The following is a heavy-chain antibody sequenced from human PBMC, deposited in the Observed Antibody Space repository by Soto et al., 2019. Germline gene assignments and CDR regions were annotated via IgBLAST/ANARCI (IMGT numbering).Heavy chain of an antibody. Sequence: ASVKVSCKASGYTFTSYYMHWVRQAPGQGLEWMGIINPSGGSTSYAQKFQGRVTMTRDTSTSTVYMELSSLRSEDTAVYYCAREVVGATIRLYGMDVWGQGTTVTVYS. CDR1: GYTFTSYY. J-gene: IGHJ6*02. V-gene: IGHV1-46*01. CDR3: AREVVGATIRLYGMDV. CDR2: INPSGGST. D-gene: IGHD1-26*01.